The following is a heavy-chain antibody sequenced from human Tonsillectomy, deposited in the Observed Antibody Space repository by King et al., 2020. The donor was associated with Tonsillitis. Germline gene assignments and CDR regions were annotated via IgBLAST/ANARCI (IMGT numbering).Heavy chain of an antibody. J-gene: IGHJ4*02. Sequence: QLQESGPGLVKPSGTLSLSCAVSGGSISSNNWWNWVRQPPGKGLEWIGEIYHSGSTNYNPSLKSRVTTSVDKSKNQFSLKLSSVTAADTAVYYCARVRGITGTKFDYWGEGTLVTVSS. CDR1: GGSISSNNW. CDR3: ARVRGITGTKFDY. D-gene: IGHD1-14*01. CDR2: IYHSGST. V-gene: IGHV4-4*02.